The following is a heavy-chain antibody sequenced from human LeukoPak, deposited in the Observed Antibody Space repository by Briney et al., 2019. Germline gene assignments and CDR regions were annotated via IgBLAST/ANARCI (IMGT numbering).Heavy chain of an antibody. CDR3: ARRPIEMATPYWYFDL. V-gene: IGHV4-38-2*01. J-gene: IGHJ2*01. Sequence: SETLSLTCAVSGYSISSGYYWGWIRQPPGKGLEWIGSIYHSGSTYYNPSLKSRVTISVDTSKNQFSLKLSSVTAADTAVYYCARRPIEMATPYWYFDLWGRGTLVTASS. CDR1: GYSISSGYY. D-gene: IGHD5-24*01. CDR2: IYHSGST.